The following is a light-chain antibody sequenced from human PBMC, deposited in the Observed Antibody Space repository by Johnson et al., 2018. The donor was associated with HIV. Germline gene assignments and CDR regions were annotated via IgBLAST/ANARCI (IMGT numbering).Light chain of an antibody. J-gene: IGLJ1*01. CDR1: SSNIGNNY. V-gene: IGLV1-51*01. CDR3: GTWDSSLMSYV. CDR2: DNN. Sequence: QSVLTQPPSVSAAPGQKVTISCSGSSSNIGNNYVSWYQQLPGTAPKLLIYDNNKRPSGIPDRFSGSKSGTSATLGITGLQTGDEADYYCGTWDSSLMSYVLGTGTKVTVL.